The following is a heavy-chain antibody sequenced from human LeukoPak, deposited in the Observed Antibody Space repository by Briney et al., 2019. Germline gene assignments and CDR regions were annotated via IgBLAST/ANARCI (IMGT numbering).Heavy chain of an antibody. CDR1: GFTFSSYA. CDR3: AREGGYSYGDAPLHFDY. D-gene: IGHD5-18*01. CDR2: ISGSGGST. J-gene: IGHJ4*02. Sequence: GGSLRLSCAASGFTFSSYAMSWVRQAPGKGLEWVSVISGSGGSTYYADSVKGRFTISRDNSKNTLYLQMNSLRAEDTAVYYCAREGGYSYGDAPLHFDYWGQGTLVTVSS. V-gene: IGHV3-23*01.